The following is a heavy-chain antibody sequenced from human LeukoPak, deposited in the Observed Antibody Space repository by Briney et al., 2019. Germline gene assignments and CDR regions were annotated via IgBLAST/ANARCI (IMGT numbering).Heavy chain of an antibody. Sequence: GGSLRLSCAASGFTFSSYWMSWVRQAPGKGLEWVANIKQDGSEKYYVDSVKGRFTISRDNAKNSLYLQMNSLRAEDTAVYYCASERSYGDYYYCYGMDVWGQGTTVTVSS. CDR1: GFTFSSYW. V-gene: IGHV3-7*03. CDR3: ASERSYGDYYYCYGMDV. J-gene: IGHJ6*02. CDR2: IKQDGSEK. D-gene: IGHD4-17*01.